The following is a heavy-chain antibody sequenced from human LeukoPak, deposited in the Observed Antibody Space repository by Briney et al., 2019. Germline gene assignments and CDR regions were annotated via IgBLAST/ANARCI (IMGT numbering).Heavy chain of an antibody. CDR2: ISAYNGNT. J-gene: IGHJ4*02. CDR3: ARDGDYAGFDY. D-gene: IGHD4-17*01. CDR1: GGTFSSYA. Sequence: ASVKASCKASGGTFSSYAISWVRQAPGQGLEWMGWISAYNGNTNYAQKLQGRVTMTTDTSTSTAYMELRSLRSDDTAVYYCARDGDYAGFDYWGQGTLVTVSS. V-gene: IGHV1-18*01.